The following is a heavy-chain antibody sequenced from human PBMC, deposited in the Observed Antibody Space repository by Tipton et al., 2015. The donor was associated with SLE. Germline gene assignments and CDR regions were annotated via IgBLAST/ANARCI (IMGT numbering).Heavy chain of an antibody. D-gene: IGHD2-15*01. J-gene: IGHJ3*02. CDR3: ARGIGSFDI. CDR2: IYTSGST. Sequence: LRLSCTVSGGSISSGGYFWTWIRQPAGKGLEWIGRIYTSGSTSYNPSLKSRVTISVDTSKKQFSLKLSSVTAADTAVYYRARGIGSFDIWGQGTMVTVSS. CDR1: GGSISSGGYF. V-gene: IGHV4-61*02.